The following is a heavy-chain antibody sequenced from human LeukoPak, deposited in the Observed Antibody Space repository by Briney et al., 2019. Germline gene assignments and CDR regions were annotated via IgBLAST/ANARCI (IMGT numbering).Heavy chain of an antibody. V-gene: IGHV4-30-2*01. CDR1: GFTFDDYA. J-gene: IGHJ3*02. CDR3: ARAFTWDDAFDI. D-gene: IGHD1-26*01. Sequence: LRLSCAASGFTFDDYAMHWVRQAPGKGLEWIGYIYHSGSTYYNPSLKSRVTISVDRSKNQFSLKLSSVTAADTAVYYRARAFTWDDAFDIWGQGTMVTVSS. CDR2: IYHSGST.